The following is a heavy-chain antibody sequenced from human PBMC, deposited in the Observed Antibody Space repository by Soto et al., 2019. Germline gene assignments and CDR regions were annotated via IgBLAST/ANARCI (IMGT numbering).Heavy chain of an antibody. CDR3: ARDGLLGQLDIRGNWFDP. CDR2: ISAYDGDT. CDR1: GYTFTKYG. D-gene: IGHD6-13*01. J-gene: IGHJ5*02. V-gene: IGHV1-18*01. Sequence: ASVKVSCKASGYTFTKYGICWVRQAPGQGLEWMGWISAYDGDTYYAQKFQGRVTMTTDASTSTAYMELRSLSSDDTAVYYCARDGLLGQLDIRGNWFDPWGQGTLVTVSS.